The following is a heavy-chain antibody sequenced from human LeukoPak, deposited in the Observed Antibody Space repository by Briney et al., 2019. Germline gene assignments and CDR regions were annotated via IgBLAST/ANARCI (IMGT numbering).Heavy chain of an antibody. CDR2: VDPENGAA. J-gene: IGHJ4*02. CDR3: ATGPTMPAPDTSPGLLDF. Sequence: GASVKVSCKVSGYSLTELSMHWVRQAPGKGLEWMGGVDPENGAAMYAQKLQGRVTMTEDTSTDTAYMELNSLTSDDTAGYYCATGPTMPAPDTSPGLLDFWGQGTLVTVSS. V-gene: IGHV1-24*01. CDR1: GYSLTELS. D-gene: IGHD6-13*01.